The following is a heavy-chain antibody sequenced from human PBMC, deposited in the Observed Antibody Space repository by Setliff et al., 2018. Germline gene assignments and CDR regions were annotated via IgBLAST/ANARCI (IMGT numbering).Heavy chain of an antibody. D-gene: IGHD5-12*01. CDR3: PKSRYDDSESFQH. CDR2: IQSDGNKK. CDR1: GFTFGDFA. J-gene: IGHJ1*01. V-gene: IGHV3-30*02. Sequence: PGGSLRLSCAASGFTFGDFAMTWVRQAPGKGLEWVASIQSDGNKKHYLDSVKGRFTVSRDTSNNILYLKMNSLRAEDTALYYCPKSRYDDSESFQHWGQGTLVTVSS.